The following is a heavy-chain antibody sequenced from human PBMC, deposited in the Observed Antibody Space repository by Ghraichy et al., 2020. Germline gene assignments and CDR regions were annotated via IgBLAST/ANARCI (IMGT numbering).Heavy chain of an antibody. V-gene: IGHV3-23*01. J-gene: IGHJ3*02. CDR2: ISIRGRET. CDR3: AKEANDMGERCAFYI. CDR1: GFTLSGYA. D-gene: IGHD3-16*01. Sequence: GGSLRLSCAASGFTLSGYAMTWVRQPPGKGLEWVSTISIRGRETFSAASVRGRFTISRDTSKNTLFLQMNRLSVDDSAVYYCAKEANDMGERCAFYIWGQETMVTVSS.